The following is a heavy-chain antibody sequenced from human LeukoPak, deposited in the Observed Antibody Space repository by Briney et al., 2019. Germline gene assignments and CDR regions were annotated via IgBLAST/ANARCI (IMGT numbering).Heavy chain of an antibody. D-gene: IGHD2-2*01. V-gene: IGHV4-59*01. CDR2: IYYSGST. CDR1: GGSISSYY. J-gene: IGHJ5*02. CDR3: ARALGYCSSTSCSGPFDP. Sequence: SETLSLTCTVSGGSISSYYWSWIRQPPGKGLEWIGYIYYSGSTNYNPSLKSRVTISVDTSKNQFSLKLSSVTAADTAVYYYARALGYCSSTSCSGPFDPWGQGTLVTVSS.